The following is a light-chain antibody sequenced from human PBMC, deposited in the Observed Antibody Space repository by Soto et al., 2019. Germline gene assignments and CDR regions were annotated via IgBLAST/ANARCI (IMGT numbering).Light chain of an antibody. V-gene: IGKV3D-15*01. CDR2: GAS. CDR1: QSVSSN. CDR3: RQSYSTPLT. J-gene: IGKJ3*01. Sequence: EIVMTQSPATLSVSPGERATLSCRASQSVSSNLAWYQQKPGQAPRLLIYGASTRVTGIPATFSGSGSGTEFTLTISSLQPEDFATYYCRQSYSTPLTFGPGTKVDIK.